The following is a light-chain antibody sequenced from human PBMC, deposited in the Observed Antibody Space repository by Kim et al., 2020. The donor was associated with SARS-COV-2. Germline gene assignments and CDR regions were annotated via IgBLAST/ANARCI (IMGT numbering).Light chain of an antibody. J-gene: IGKJ4*02. CDR1: ESVGNY. CDR2: DSS. Sequence: EIVLTQFPATLSLSPGDRATLSCRASESVGNYLAWYQHKPGQPPRLLFYDSSKRATGIPARFSASGSGTDFTLTISSLEPEDVAVYFCQQRSLRRTFGGGTKVDIK. V-gene: IGKV3-11*01. CDR3: QQRSLRRT.